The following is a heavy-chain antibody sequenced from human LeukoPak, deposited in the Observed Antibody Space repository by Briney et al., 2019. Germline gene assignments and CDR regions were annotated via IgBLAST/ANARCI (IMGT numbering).Heavy chain of an antibody. CDR2: TYYRSKWFN. J-gene: IGHJ3*02. CDR3: VRELGSVNGFDI. Sequence: SQTLSLTCAISGDSVSTNSGAWTWIRQSPSRGLEWLGRTYYRSKWFNNYALSVKSRMTINPDTSKNQFSLHLNSVTAEDTAVYYCVRELGSVNGFDIWGQGTMVIVSS. D-gene: IGHD3-10*01. CDR1: GDSVSTNSGA. V-gene: IGHV6-1*01.